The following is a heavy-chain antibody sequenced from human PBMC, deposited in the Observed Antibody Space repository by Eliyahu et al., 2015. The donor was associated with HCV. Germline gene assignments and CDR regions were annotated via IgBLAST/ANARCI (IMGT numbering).Heavy chain of an antibody. D-gene: IGHD3-9*01. CDR1: GGSISSSSYY. V-gene: IGHV4-39*01. CDR2: IYXSGST. CDR3: ASLLNRRYFDWAIIPATSYYYYGMDV. Sequence: QLQLQESGPGLVKPSETLSLTCTVSGGSISSSSYYWGWIRXPPGKGLEWIGSIYXSGSTYYNPSLKSRVTISVDTSKNQFSLKLSSVTAADTAVYYCASLLNRRYFDWAIIPATSYYYYGMDVWGQGTTVTVSS. J-gene: IGHJ6*02.